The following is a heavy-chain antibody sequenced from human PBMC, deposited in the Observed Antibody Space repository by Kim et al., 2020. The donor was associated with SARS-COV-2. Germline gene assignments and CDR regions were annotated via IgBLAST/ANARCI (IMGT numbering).Heavy chain of an antibody. D-gene: IGHD3-22*01. CDR3: ARGLFYYDTSGHFDY. CDR2: ISSSGNTK. Sequence: GGSLRLSCAASGFTFSHYEMNWVRQAPGKGLEWLSYISSSGNTKYYADSVEGRFTISRDNTKNSLFLQVNNMRAEDTAVYYCARGLFYYDTSGHFDYWGRGTLVTVSS. V-gene: IGHV3-48*03. J-gene: IGHJ4*02. CDR1: GFTFSHYE.